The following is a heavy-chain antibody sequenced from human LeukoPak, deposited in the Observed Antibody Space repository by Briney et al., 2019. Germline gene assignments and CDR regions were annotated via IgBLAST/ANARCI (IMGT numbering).Heavy chain of an antibody. V-gene: IGHV4-34*01. Sequence: SETLSLTCAVYGGSFSGCYWSWIRQSPGKGLEWIGEINDSGSTRYNPSLKSRVTISVDASKKQFSLRVTSMSAADTAVYYCAKGRYGRLSRHNVCTGSSCYSRFDPWGQGTLVTVSS. CDR3: AKGRYGRLSRHNVCTGSSCYSRFDP. CDR1: GGSFSGCY. CDR2: INDSGST. D-gene: IGHD2-15*01. J-gene: IGHJ5*02.